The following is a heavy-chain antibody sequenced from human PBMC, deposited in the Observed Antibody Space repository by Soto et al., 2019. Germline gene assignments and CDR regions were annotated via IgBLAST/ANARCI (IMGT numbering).Heavy chain of an antibody. CDR2: IIPIFGTA. Sequence: QVQLVQSGAEVKKPGSSVKVSCKASGGTFSSYAISWVRQAPGQGLEWMGGIIPIFGTANYGQKFQGRVTITADESTSTAYRELSSLRSEDTAVYYCARDMGYSSGYYYALDYWGQGTLVTVSS. V-gene: IGHV1-69*01. CDR3: ARDMGYSSGYYYALDY. J-gene: IGHJ4*02. CDR1: GGTFSSYA. D-gene: IGHD3-22*01.